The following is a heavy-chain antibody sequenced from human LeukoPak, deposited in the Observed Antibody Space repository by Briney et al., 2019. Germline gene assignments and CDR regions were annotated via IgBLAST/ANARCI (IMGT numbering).Heavy chain of an antibody. D-gene: IGHD2-2*01. CDR2: INPNSGGT. CDR1: GYTFTGYY. J-gene: IGHJ6*02. CDR3: ARDCSSTSCYLDGMDV. Sequence: ASVKVSCKASGYTFTGYYMHWVRQAPGQGLEWMGWINPNSGGTNYAQKFQGRVTMTRGTSISTAYMELSRLRSDDTAVYYCARDCSSTSCYLDGMDVWGQGTTVTVSS. V-gene: IGHV1-2*02.